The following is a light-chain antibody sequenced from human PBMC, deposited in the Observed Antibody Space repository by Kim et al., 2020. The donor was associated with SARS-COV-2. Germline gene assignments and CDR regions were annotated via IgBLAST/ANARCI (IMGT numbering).Light chain of an antibody. CDR3: QQYNIWPRT. J-gene: IGKJ1*01. CDR2: GAS. V-gene: IGKV3-15*01. Sequence: EIVMTQSPATLSVSPGERATLSCRASQSVSSNLAWYQQKPGQAPRPVIYGASTRATGIPARFSGSGSGTEFTLTISSLQSEDFAVYYCQQYNIWPRTFGQGTKVDIK. CDR1: QSVSSN.